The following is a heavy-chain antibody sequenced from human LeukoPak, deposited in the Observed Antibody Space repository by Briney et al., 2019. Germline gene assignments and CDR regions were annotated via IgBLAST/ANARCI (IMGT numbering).Heavy chain of an antibody. J-gene: IGHJ6*02. CDR1: GYTFTSYA. Sequence: GASVKVSCKASGYTFTSYAMNWVRQAPGQGLEWMGWINTNTGNPTYAQGFTGRFVFSLDTSVSTAYLQISSLKAEDTAVYYCARGGLRYYDSSGPQNYYYYGMDVWSQGTTVTVSS. CDR2: INTNTGNP. D-gene: IGHD3-22*01. CDR3: ARGGLRYYDSSGPQNYYYYGMDV. V-gene: IGHV7-4-1*02.